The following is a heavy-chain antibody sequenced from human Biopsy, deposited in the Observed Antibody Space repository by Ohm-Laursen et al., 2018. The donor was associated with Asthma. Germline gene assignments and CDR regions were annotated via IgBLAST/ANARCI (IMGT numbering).Heavy chain of an antibody. Sequence: ALRLSCTASGFMFRSFGMHWVRQAPGKGLEWVAVISYDGNHKFYEDSVKGRFTISRDNSKNTLYLQMNSLRTEDTAVYYCAKRRGYSGHDNDYWGQGTLVIVSS. CDR2: ISYDGNHK. CDR3: AKRRGYSGHDNDY. D-gene: IGHD5-12*01. CDR1: GFMFRSFG. J-gene: IGHJ4*02. V-gene: IGHV3-30*18.